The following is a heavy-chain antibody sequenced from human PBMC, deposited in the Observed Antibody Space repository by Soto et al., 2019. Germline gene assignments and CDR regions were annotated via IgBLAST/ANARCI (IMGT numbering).Heavy chain of an antibody. CDR3: GRLTYSSGWSLDY. Sequence: SETLSLTCAVYGGSFSGYYWSWIRQPPGKGLEWIGEINHSGSTNYNPSLKSRVTISVDTSTNQFSLKLSSGTAADTAVYYCGRLTYSSGWSLDYWGQGTLVTVSS. D-gene: IGHD6-19*01. J-gene: IGHJ4*02. CDR1: GGSFSGYY. CDR2: INHSGST. V-gene: IGHV4-34*01.